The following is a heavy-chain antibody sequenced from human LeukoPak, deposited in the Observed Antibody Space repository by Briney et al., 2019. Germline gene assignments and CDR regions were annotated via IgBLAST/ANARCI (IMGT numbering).Heavy chain of an antibody. V-gene: IGHV1-2*02. J-gene: IGHJ4*02. D-gene: IGHD2-2*03. CDR1: GYTFTGYY. Sequence: ASVKVSCNASGYTFTGYYMHWVRQAPGQGLEWMGWINPNSGGTNYAQKFQGRVTVTRDTSISTAYMELSRLRYDDTAVYYCARDGYCSSTSCSGVPKIWGQGTLVTVSS. CDR2: INPNSGGT. CDR3: ARDGYCSSTSCSGVPKI.